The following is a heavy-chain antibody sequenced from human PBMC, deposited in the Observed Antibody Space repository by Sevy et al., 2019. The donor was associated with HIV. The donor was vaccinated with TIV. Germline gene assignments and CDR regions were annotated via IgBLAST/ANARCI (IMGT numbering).Heavy chain of an antibody. CDR2: ISSGSGYI. Sequence: GGSLRLSCAASGFSFSDYNMNWVRQAPGKGLEWVSFISSGSGYIYYADSMKGRFTISRDNAKNSLYLQLNILRAEDTAVYYCARDKTILEGRYGMDVWGQGTTVTVSS. CDR1: GFSFSDYN. D-gene: IGHD3-3*01. J-gene: IGHJ6*02. V-gene: IGHV3-21*01. CDR3: ARDKTILEGRYGMDV.